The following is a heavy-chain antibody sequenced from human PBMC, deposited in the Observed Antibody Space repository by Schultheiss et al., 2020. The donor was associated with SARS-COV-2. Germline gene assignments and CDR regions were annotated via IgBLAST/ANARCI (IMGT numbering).Heavy chain of an antibody. Sequence: SCAASGFTFSSYSMNWVRQAPGKGLEWVSSISSSSSYIYYADSVKGRFTISRDNAKNSLYLQMNSLRAEDTAVYYCARSGVKRITIFGVVIRGGDYYYGMDVWSQGTTVTVSS. CDR1: GFTFSSYS. J-gene: IGHJ6*02. CDR3: ARSGVKRITIFGVVIRGGDYYYGMDV. CDR2: ISSSSSYI. D-gene: IGHD3-3*01. V-gene: IGHV3-21*01.